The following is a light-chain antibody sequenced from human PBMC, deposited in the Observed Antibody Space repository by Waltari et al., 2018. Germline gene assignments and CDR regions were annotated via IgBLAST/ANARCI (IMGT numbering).Light chain of an antibody. V-gene: IGLV3-1*01. CDR1: KLGDKY. CDR3: QTWDSSTVL. Sequence: SYELTQPPSVSVSPGQTASITCPGAKLGDKYACWYQQKPGQSPVLVIYQDNKRPSGIPERFSGSNSGNTSTLTISGTQPMDEADYYCQTWDSSTVLFGGGTEPTVL. CDR2: QDN. J-gene: IGLJ2*01.